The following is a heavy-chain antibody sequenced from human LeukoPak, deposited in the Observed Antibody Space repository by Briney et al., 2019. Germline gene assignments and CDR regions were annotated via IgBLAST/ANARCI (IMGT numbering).Heavy chain of an antibody. J-gene: IGHJ4*02. D-gene: IGHD3-22*01. CDR1: GGSFSGYY. CDR2: INHSGST. V-gene: IGHV4-34*01. CDR3: ARGGYDSSGYYFDY. Sequence: SETLSLTCAVYGGSFSGYYWSWIRQPPGKRLEWIGEINHSGSTNYNPSLKSRVTISVDTSKNQFSLKLSSVTAADTAVYYCARGGYDSSGYYFDYWGQGTLVTVSS.